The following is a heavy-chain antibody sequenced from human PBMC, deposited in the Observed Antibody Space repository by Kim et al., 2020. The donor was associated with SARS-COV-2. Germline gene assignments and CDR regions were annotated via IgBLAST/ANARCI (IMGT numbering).Heavy chain of an antibody. CDR1: GFTLSHYW. J-gene: IGHJ6*02. Sequence: GGSLRLSCAASGFTLSHYWMTWVRQAPGKGLEWVANIKQDGSEKFYVDSVKGRFTISRDNAKNSLYLEMNSLRADDTAVYYCARLGTIAVGGYDYGMDVWSQGTTVTVSS. V-gene: IGHV3-7*01. D-gene: IGHD6-19*01. CDR3: ARLGTIAVGGYDYGMDV. CDR2: IKQDGSEK.